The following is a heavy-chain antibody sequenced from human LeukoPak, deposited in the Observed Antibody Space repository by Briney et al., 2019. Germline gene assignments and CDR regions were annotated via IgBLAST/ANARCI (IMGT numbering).Heavy chain of an antibody. CDR1: GFTFSSYG. J-gene: IGHJ4*02. CDR2: IRYDGSNK. Sequence: PGGSLRLSCAASGFTFSSYGMHWVRQAPGKGLEWAAFIRYDGSNKYYADSVKGRFTISRDNSKNTLYLQMNSLRAEDTAVYYCAKRGATTVDYWGQGTLVTVSS. D-gene: IGHD1-26*01. V-gene: IGHV3-30*02. CDR3: AKRGATTVDY.